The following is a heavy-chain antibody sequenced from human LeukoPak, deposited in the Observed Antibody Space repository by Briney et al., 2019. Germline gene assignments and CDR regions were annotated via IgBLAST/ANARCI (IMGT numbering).Heavy chain of an antibody. CDR1: GYTFTTYG. CDR3: ARGNDYGDYYIDY. J-gene: IGHJ4*02. D-gene: IGHD4-17*01. CDR2: ISAYNGNT. V-gene: IGHV1-18*01. Sequence: GESLKISCKASGYTFTTYGVSWVRQAPGQGLEWMGWISAYNGNTNYAQNLQGRVTMTTDTSTSTAYMELRSLRSDDTAVYYCARGNDYGDYYIDYWGQGTLVTVSS.